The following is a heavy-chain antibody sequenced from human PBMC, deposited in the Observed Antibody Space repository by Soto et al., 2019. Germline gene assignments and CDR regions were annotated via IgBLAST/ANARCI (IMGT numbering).Heavy chain of an antibody. CDR2: ISGSGGST. V-gene: IGHV3-23*04. CDR3: AKDRSVDTRDWFDP. D-gene: IGHD5-18*01. Sequence: VQLVESGGGLVQPGGSLRLSCAASGFTFATYAMNWVRQAPGKGLEWVSGISGSGGSTYYTDSVKGRFTISRDNSKNTLYLQMNSLRADDTAVYYCAKDRSVDTRDWFDPWGQGTLVTVSS. CDR1: GFTFATYA. J-gene: IGHJ5*02.